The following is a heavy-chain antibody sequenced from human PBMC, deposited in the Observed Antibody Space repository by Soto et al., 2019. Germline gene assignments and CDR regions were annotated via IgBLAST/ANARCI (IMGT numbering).Heavy chain of an antibody. CDR1: GFTFSSYA. Sequence: EVQLLESGGGLVQPGGSLRLSCAASGFTFSSYAMSWVRQAPGKGLEWVSAISGSGGSTYYADSVKGRFTISRDNSKNTLYLQMTSLRAEDTAVYYCAKDQRYFDWLFVFDYWGQGTLVTVSS. CDR2: ISGSGGST. CDR3: AKDQRYFDWLFVFDY. D-gene: IGHD3-9*01. V-gene: IGHV3-23*01. J-gene: IGHJ4*02.